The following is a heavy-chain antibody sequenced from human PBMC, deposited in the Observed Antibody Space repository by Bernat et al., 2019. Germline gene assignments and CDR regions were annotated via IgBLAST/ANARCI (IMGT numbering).Heavy chain of an antibody. V-gene: IGHV4-34*01. D-gene: IGHD2-2*01. Sequence: QVQLQQWGAGLLKPSETLSLTCAVYGGSFSGYYWSWIRQPPGEGLEWIGEISHSGTTNYNPSLKSRLTMSVDTSKNQFSLKLSSVTAADTAVYFCARGDIVVVPAARVYYYYMDVWGKGTTVTVSS. CDR1: GGSFSGYY. CDR2: ISHSGTT. J-gene: IGHJ6*03. CDR3: ARGDIVVVPAARVYYYYMDV.